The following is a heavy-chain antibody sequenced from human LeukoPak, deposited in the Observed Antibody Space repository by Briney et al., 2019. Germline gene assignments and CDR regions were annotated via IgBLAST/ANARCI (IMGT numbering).Heavy chain of an antibody. Sequence: ASVKVSCKASGYTFTSYYMHWVRQAPGQGLEWMGGFDPEDGETIYAQKFQGRVTMTEDTSTDTAYMELSSLRSEDTAVYYCATDGGYCSSTSCSNWFDPWGQGTLVTVSS. V-gene: IGHV1-24*01. CDR3: ATDGGYCSSTSCSNWFDP. CDR1: GYTFTSYY. CDR2: FDPEDGET. J-gene: IGHJ5*02. D-gene: IGHD2-2*01.